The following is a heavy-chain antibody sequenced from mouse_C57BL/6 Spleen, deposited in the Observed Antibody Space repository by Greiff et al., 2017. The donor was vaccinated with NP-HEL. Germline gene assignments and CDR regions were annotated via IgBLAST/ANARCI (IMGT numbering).Heavy chain of an antibody. V-gene: IGHV5-17*01. CDR3: ARPRVTTVVEYAMDY. Sequence: EVKLMESGGGLVKPGGSLKLSCAASGFTFSDYGMHWVRQAPEKGLEWVAYISSGSSTIYYADTVKGRFTISRDNAKNTLFLQMTSLRSEDTAMYYCARPRVTTVVEYAMDYWGQGTSVTVSS. CDR1: GFTFSDYG. CDR2: ISSGSSTI. J-gene: IGHJ4*01. D-gene: IGHD1-1*01.